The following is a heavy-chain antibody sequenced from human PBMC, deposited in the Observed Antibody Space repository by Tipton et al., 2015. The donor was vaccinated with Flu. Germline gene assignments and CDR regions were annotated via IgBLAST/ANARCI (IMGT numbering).Heavy chain of an antibody. CDR1: GDSVSSNSAA. CDR2: TYYRSKWYN. V-gene: IGHV6-1*01. J-gene: IGHJ6*02. CDR3: AREGGNYGPPSGVDV. D-gene: IGHD1-7*01. Sequence: GLVKPSQTLSLTCAISGDSVSSNSAAWHWIRQSPWRGLEWLGRTYYRSKWYNNYAVSVKSRIIINPDTSKNQFSLHLNSVTPEDTAVYYWAREGGNYGPPSGVDVWGQGTTVTVSS.